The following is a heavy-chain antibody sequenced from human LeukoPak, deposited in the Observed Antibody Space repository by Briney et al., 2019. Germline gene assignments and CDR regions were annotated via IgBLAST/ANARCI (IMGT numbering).Heavy chain of an antibody. V-gene: IGHV1-46*01. D-gene: IGHD3-22*01. CDR3: ARGWLRTSSGYYYDYFNY. CDR2: INPSGGST. J-gene: IGHJ4*02. CDR1: GYTFTSYY. Sequence: ASVKVSCKASGYTFTSYYMHWVRQAPGQGLEWMGIINPSGGSTSYAQKSQGRVTMIRDTSTSTVYMELSSLRSEDTAVYYCARGWLRTSSGYYYDYFNYWGQGTLVTVSS.